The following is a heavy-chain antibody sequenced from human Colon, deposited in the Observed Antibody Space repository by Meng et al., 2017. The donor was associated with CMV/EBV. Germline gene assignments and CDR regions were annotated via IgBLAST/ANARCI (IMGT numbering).Heavy chain of an antibody. D-gene: IGHD6-13*01. CDR1: GGSMSSNC. J-gene: IGHJ1*01. CDR3: ALRGLAAGTFQH. Sequence: QGQRQESGPGLVKPSETLSLTCAVSGGSMSSNCWSWIRQPPGKGLEWIGYVCYNGITDYNPSLKSRVTISGETSKNQFSLQVSSVTAADTAMYYCALRGLAAGTFQHWGQGALVTVSS. V-gene: IGHV4-59*01. CDR2: VCYNGIT.